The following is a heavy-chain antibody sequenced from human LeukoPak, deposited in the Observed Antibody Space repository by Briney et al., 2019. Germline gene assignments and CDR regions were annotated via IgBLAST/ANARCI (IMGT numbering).Heavy chain of an antibody. D-gene: IGHD4-17*01. CDR3: ARDLGGDYFDF. Sequence: ASVKVSCKASGYTFTSYYLHWVRQAPGQGLEWMGIINPSAGSTSYAQKFQGRVTMTRDTSTSTVYMELSSPRSEDTAVYYCARDLGGDYFDFWGQGTLVTVSS. V-gene: IGHV1-46*01. CDR2: INPSAGST. CDR1: GYTFTSYY. J-gene: IGHJ4*02.